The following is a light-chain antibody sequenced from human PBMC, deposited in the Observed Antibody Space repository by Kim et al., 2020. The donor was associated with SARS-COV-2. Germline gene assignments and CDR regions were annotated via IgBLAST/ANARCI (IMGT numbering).Light chain of an antibody. J-gene: IGKJ4*02. CDR1: QDIANY. CDR3: QQYNSYPLT. Sequence: DIQMTQSPSSLSASVGDRITITCRASQDIANYIAWFQQKPGKAPKSVIYAASSLKSGVPSTFGGSGYGTEFTFSISSLQPEDFATYYCQQYNSYPLTFGGGTKVDIK. V-gene: IGKV1-16*01. CDR2: AAS.